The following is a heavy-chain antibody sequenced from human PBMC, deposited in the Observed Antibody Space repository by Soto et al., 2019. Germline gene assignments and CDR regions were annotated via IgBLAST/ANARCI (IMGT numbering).Heavy chain of an antibody. Sequence: ASVKVSCKASGYTFTSYGISWVRQAPGQGLEWMGWISAYNGNTNYAQKLQGRVTMTTDTSTSTAYMELRSLRSDDTAVYYCARVDSISCSGGSCYSRWFYYYYYGMDVWGKGTTVTVSS. CDR2: ISAYNGNT. CDR3: ARVDSISCSGGSCYSRWFYYYYYGMDV. J-gene: IGHJ6*04. V-gene: IGHV1-18*04. CDR1: GYTFTSYG. D-gene: IGHD2-15*01.